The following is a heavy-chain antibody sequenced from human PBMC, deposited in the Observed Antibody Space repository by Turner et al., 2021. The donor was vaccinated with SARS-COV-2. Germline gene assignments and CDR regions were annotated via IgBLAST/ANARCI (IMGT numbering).Heavy chain of an antibody. Sequence: QVKLQESGPGLLKPSQPLSLTCTVSGCPITSGSSFWTWIRQPAGRGLEWIGRIYTSGNTVGIPDYNPSLRSRVSISVDSSKNQFSLKLTSVTAADTAVFHCAKAVPGSGWFDPWGQGSLVTVSS. V-gene: IGHV4-61*02. CDR3: AKAVPGSGWFDP. J-gene: IGHJ5*02. CDR2: IYTSGNTVGIP. CDR1: GCPITSGSSF. D-gene: IGHD3-10*01.